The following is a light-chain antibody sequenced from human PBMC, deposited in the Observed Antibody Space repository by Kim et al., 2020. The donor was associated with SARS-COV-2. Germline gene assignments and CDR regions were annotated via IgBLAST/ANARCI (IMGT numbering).Light chain of an antibody. V-gene: IGLV3-1*01. Sequence: SYELTQPPSVSVSPGQTASITCSGDKLGDRXANWYRQKPGQSPVVVIYQDGHRPSGIPERFSGSSSGNTATLTISGTQAMDEADYYCQAWDSSVVV. CDR2: QDG. J-gene: IGLJ2*01. CDR1: KLGDRX. CDR3: QAWDSSVVV.